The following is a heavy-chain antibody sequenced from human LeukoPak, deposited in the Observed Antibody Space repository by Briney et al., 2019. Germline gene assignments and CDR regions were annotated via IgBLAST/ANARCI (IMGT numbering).Heavy chain of an antibody. CDR2: MWYDGSNK. J-gene: IGHJ4*02. CDR3: ARDLPGYYDSSGYYGGLDY. Sequence: GRSLRLSCAASGFTFSSYGMHWVRQAPGKGLEWVAVMWYDGSNKYYADSVKGRFTISRDNSKNTLYLQMNSLRAEDTAVYYCARDLPGYYDSSGYYGGLDYWGQGTLVTVSS. V-gene: IGHV3-33*01. D-gene: IGHD3-22*01. CDR1: GFTFSSYG.